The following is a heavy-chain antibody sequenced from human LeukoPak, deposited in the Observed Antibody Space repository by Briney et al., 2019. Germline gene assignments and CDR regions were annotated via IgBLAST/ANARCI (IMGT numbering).Heavy chain of an antibody. V-gene: IGHV3-74*01. Sequence: GGSLRLSCAASGFTFSSYWMHWVRQAPGKGLVWVSRINSDGSSTSYADSVKGRFTISRDNAKNTLYLQMNSLRAEDTAVYYCARDGGDFWSGYPLDYSGQGTLVTVSS. CDR2: INSDGSST. J-gene: IGHJ4*02. D-gene: IGHD3-3*01. CDR3: ARDGGDFWSGYPLDY. CDR1: GFTFSSYW.